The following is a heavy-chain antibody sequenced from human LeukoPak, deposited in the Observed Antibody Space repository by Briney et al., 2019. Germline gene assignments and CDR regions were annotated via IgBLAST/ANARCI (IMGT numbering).Heavy chain of an antibody. V-gene: IGHV3-30*19. J-gene: IGHJ4*02. CDR2: ISYDGSNK. D-gene: IGHD1-26*01. CDR3: ARDSGSYPGGGYYFDY. CDR1: GFSFRDYG. Sequence: GGSLRLSCAASGFSFRDYGMHWVRRTPGKGVEWVAVISYDGSNKYYADSVKGRFTISRDNSKNTLYLQMNSLRAEDTAVYYCARDSGSYPGGGYYFDYWGQGTLVTVSS.